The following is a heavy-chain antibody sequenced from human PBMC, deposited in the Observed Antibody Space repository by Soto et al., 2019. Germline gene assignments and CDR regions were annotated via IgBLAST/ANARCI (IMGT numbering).Heavy chain of an antibody. V-gene: IGHV3-30-3*01. Sequence: QVQLVESGGGVVQPGRSLRLSCVASGFTFSTSAMHWVRQAPGKGLEWVAVISYDGSNKYYADSVKGRFTISRDNSKNTLYLQMKSLTAEDTAVYYCAREIVATIGFDYWGQGTLVTVSS. CDR2: ISYDGSNK. CDR1: GFTFSTSA. D-gene: IGHD5-12*01. CDR3: AREIVATIGFDY. J-gene: IGHJ4*02.